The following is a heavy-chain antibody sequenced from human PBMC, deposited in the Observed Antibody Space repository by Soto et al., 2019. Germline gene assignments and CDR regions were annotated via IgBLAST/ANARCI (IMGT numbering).Heavy chain of an antibody. V-gene: IGHV3-9*01. J-gene: IGHJ4*02. Sequence: PGGSLRLSCAASGFTFDDYAMHWVRQAPGKGLEWVSGISWNSGSIGYADSVKGRFTISRDNAKNSLYLQMNSLRAEDTALYYCAKDNRGYSSSSPYYFDYWGQGTLVTVSS. CDR3: AKDNRGYSSSSPYYFDY. D-gene: IGHD6-6*01. CDR1: GFTFDDYA. CDR2: ISWNSGSI.